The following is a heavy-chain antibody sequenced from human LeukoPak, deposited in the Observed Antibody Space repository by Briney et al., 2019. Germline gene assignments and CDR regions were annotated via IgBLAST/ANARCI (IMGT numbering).Heavy chain of an antibody. D-gene: IGHD6-13*01. J-gene: IGHJ5*02. CDR3: ARDSVDSSSWYNWFDP. CDR2: ISSSTSYI. CDR1: GFTFSSYV. V-gene: IGHV3-21*01. Sequence: GGSLRLSCAASGFTFSSYVMTWVRQAPGKGLEWVSSISSSTSYIYYADSVKGRFTISRDNAKNSLYLQMNSLRAEDTAVYYCARDSVDSSSWYNWFDPWGQGTLVTVSS.